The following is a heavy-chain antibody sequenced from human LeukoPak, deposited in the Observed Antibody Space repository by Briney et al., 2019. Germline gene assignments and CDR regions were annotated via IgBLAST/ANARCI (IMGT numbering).Heavy chain of an antibody. Sequence: GGSLRLSCAGSGFTFSSYSMTWVRQAPGKGLEWVSSITSSSNYMYYADSLKGRFTISRDNAKSSLYLQMNSLRAEDTAVYYCAKSQSGDFPNWDYWGQGTLVTVSS. D-gene: IGHD2-21*02. J-gene: IGHJ4*02. V-gene: IGHV3-21*01. CDR2: ITSSSNYM. CDR1: GFTFSSYS. CDR3: AKSQSGDFPNWDY.